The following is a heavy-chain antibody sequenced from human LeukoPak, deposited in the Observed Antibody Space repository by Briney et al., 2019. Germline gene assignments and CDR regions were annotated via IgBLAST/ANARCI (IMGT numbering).Heavy chain of an antibody. CDR1: GFTFSDYY. CDR2: ISSSGSSI. Sequence: TGGSLRLSCAASGFTFSDYYMSWIRQAPGKGLEWLSYISSSGSSIYYADSVKGRFTISRDNAQNSLFLQMNSLRAEDTAVYYCARESLGSSGYYRDYWGQGTLVTVSS. V-gene: IGHV3-11*01. D-gene: IGHD3-22*01. CDR3: ARESLGSSGYYRDY. J-gene: IGHJ4*02.